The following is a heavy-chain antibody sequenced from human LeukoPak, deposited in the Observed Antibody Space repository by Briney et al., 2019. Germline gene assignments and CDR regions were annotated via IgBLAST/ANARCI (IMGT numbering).Heavy chain of an antibody. Sequence: GGSLRLSCAASGFTFSTYAMSWVRQAPGKGLEWVSAISGSGGSTYYADSVKGRFTISRDNSRNTLYLQMNSLRAEDTAAYYCAKDVIYGAHGGYFDYWGQGTLVTVSS. D-gene: IGHD2/OR15-2a*01. V-gene: IGHV3-23*01. J-gene: IGHJ4*02. CDR3: AKDVIYGAHGGYFDY. CDR2: ISGSGGST. CDR1: GFTFSTYA.